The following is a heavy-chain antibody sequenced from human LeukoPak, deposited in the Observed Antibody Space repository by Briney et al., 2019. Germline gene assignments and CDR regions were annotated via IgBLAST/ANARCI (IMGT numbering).Heavy chain of an antibody. CDR2: ISGSGGST. CDR1: GFTFSSYA. V-gene: IGHV3-23*01. CDR3: TSAYYYGSGSLDFDY. Sequence: GGSLRLSCAASGFTFSSYAMSWVRQAPGKGLEWVSAISGSGGSTYYADSVKGRFTISRDNSKNTLYLQMNSLRAEDTAVYYCTSAYYYGSGSLDFDYWGQGTLVTVSS. D-gene: IGHD3-10*01. J-gene: IGHJ4*02.